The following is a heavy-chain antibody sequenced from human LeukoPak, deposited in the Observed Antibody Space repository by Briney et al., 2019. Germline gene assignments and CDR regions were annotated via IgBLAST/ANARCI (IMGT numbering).Heavy chain of an antibody. Sequence: SETLSLTCTVSGGSFTSGNYKWSWLRQPGGKGLEWIGRIYTNGNTDYSPSLKSRVTISIDMSKNQFFLKLSSVTAADTAVYYCARGPDHAKVGYWGQGTLVTVSS. J-gene: IGHJ4*02. D-gene: IGHD1-26*01. CDR3: ARGPDHAKVGY. V-gene: IGHV4-61*02. CDR2: IYTNGNT. CDR1: GGSFTSGNYK.